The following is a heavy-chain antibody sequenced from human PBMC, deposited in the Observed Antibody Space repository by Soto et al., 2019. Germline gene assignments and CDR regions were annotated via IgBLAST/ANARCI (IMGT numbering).Heavy chain of an antibody. V-gene: IGHV5-51*01. D-gene: IGHD2-15*01. J-gene: IGHJ6*02. CDR1: GYSFTSYW. CDR3: ARIGSFCSGGSCYNDYYYGMDV. CDR2: IYPGDSDT. Sequence: GESLKISCKGSGYSFTSYWIGWVRQMPGKGLEWMGIIYPGDSDTRYSPSFQGQVTISADKSISTAYLQWSSLKASDTAMYYCARIGSFCSGGSCYNDYYYGMDVWGQGTTVTVSS.